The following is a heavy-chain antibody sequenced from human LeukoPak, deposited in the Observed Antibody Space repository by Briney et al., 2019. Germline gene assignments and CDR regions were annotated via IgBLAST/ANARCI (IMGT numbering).Heavy chain of an antibody. CDR2: IYHSGST. J-gene: IGHJ4*02. CDR3: ARGDGITGLSLDY. D-gene: IGHD1-20*01. V-gene: IGHV4-30-2*01. Sequence: SETLSLTCTVSGGSIGSGGYYWSWIRQPPGKGLEWIGYIYHSGSTYYNPSLKSRVTISVDRSKNQFSLKLSSVTAADTAVYYCARGDGITGLSLDYWGQGTLVTVSS. CDR1: GGSIGSGGYY.